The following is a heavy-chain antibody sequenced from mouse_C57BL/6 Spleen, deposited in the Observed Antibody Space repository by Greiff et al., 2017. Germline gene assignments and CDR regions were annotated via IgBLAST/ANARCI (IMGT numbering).Heavy chain of an antibody. CDR3: ARRGPDGYPKDY. J-gene: IGHJ4*01. V-gene: IGHV1-50*01. D-gene: IGHD2-3*01. CDR2: IDPSDSYT. Sequence: QVQLQQSGAELVKPGASVKLSCKASGYTFTSYWMQWVKQRPGQGLEWIGEIDPSDSYTNYNQKFKGKATLTVDTSSSTAYMQLSSLTSEDSAVYYWARRGPDGYPKDYWGQGTSVTVSS. CDR1: GYTFTSYW.